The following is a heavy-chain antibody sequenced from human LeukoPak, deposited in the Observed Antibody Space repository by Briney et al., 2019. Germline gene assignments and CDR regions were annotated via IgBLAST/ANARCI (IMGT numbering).Heavy chain of an antibody. CDR3: ARVGGYDFWSGTYYYYYYMDV. Sequence: PSETLSLTCTVSGGSISSYYWSWIRQPAGKGLEWIGRIYTSGSTNYNPSLKSRVTTSVDTSKNQFSLKLSSVTAADTAVYYCARVGGYDFWSGTYYYYYYMDVWGKGTTVTVSS. CDR1: GGSISSYY. D-gene: IGHD3-3*01. J-gene: IGHJ6*03. V-gene: IGHV4-4*07. CDR2: IYTSGST.